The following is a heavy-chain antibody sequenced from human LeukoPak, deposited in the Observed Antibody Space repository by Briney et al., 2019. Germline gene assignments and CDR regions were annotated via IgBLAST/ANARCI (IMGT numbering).Heavy chain of an antibody. J-gene: IGHJ4*02. CDR2: FDPEDGET. V-gene: IGHV1-24*01. CDR3: ATDPYSGSYQPGGY. Sequence: ASVKVSCKVSGYTLTELSMHWVRQAPGKGLEWMGGFDPEDGETIYAQKFQGRVTMTEDTSTDRAYMELSSLRSEDTAVYYCATDPYSGSYQPGGYWGQGTLVTVSS. D-gene: IGHD1-26*01. CDR1: GYTLTELS.